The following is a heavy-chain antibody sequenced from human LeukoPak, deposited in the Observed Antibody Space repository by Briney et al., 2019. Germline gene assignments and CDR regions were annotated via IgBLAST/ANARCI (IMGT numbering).Heavy chain of an antibody. J-gene: IGHJ4*02. D-gene: IGHD2-15*01. CDR2: IRYDGSKK. V-gene: IGHV3-30*02. CDR1: GFTFSSYG. Sequence: GGSLRLSCAASGFTFSSYGMHWVRQAPGKGLEWVAFIRYDGSKKYYADSVKGRFTISRDNSKNTLYLQMNSLRAEDTAVYYCAKSSSSGYCSGGSCPAVYFDYWGQGTLVTVSS. CDR3: AKSSSSGYCSGGSCPAVYFDY.